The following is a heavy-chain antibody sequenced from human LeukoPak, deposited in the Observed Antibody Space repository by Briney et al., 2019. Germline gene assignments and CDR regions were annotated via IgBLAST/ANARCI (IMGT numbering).Heavy chain of an antibody. CDR2: IWYDGSNK. Sequence: GGSLRLSCAASGFTFSSYGMHWVRQAPGKGLEWVAVIWYDGSNKYYVDSVKGRFTISRDNVKNSLYLQMNSLRAEDTAIYYCATFRFLGTWGQGTMVTVSP. J-gene: IGHJ3*01. CDR3: ATFRFLGT. CDR1: GFTFSSYG. V-gene: IGHV3-33*03. D-gene: IGHD3-3*01.